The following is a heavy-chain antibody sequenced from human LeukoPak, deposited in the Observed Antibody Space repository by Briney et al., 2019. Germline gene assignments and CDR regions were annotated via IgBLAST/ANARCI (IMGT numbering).Heavy chain of an antibody. Sequence: GVSVKVSCKASVYTFTGYYMHWVRQAPGKGFEWMGWITPNRDHKNCAQKFQGRVTMTRNTSISTTYMELSRLRSDDTAVYYCEREEGVVVPAGIVVRYTWFDPWGQGTLVPVSS. V-gene: IGHV1-2*02. CDR1: VYTFTGYY. CDR2: ITPNRDHK. D-gene: IGHD2-2*01. J-gene: IGHJ5*02. CDR3: EREEGVVVPAGIVVRYTWFDP.